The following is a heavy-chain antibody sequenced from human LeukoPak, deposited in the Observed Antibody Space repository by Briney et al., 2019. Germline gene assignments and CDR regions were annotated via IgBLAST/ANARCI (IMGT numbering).Heavy chain of an antibody. D-gene: IGHD6-19*01. J-gene: IGHJ5*02. CDR1: GGSFSGYY. Sequence: PSETLSLTCAVYGGSFSGYYWGWIRQPPGKGLEWIGSIYYSGSTYYNPSLKSRVTISVDTSKNQFSLKLSSVTAADTAVYYCARDTRIAVAGILNWFDPWGQGTLVTVSS. V-gene: IGHV4-34*01. CDR3: ARDTRIAVAGILNWFDP. CDR2: IYYSGST.